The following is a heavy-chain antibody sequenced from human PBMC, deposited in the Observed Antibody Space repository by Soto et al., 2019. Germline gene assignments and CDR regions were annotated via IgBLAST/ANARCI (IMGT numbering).Heavy chain of an antibody. CDR1: GFTFDDYA. V-gene: IGHV3-9*01. CDR3: AKAVAGYYYGMDV. Sequence: EVQLVESGGGLVQPGRSLRLSCAASGFTFDDYAMHWVRQTPGQGLEWVSGISWNSGSIGYADSVKGRFTISRDNAKNSLYLQMNSLRPEDTALYYCAKAVAGYYYGMDVWGQGTTVTVSS. CDR2: ISWNSGSI. J-gene: IGHJ6*02.